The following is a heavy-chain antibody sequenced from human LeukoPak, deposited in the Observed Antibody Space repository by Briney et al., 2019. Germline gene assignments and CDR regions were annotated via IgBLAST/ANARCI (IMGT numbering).Heavy chain of an antibody. CDR3: AKDDAWLQFND. CDR1: GFTLRSHV. Sequence: GGSLRLSCVASGFTLRSHVMTLVRPTPGKGREWVSSISGSGDSAFYADSVKGRFTVSRDNSKNTLYLQINSLRADDTAVYHCAKDDAWLQFNDWGQGTLVTVSS. CDR2: ISGSGDSA. J-gene: IGHJ4*02. D-gene: IGHD5-24*01. V-gene: IGHV3-23*01.